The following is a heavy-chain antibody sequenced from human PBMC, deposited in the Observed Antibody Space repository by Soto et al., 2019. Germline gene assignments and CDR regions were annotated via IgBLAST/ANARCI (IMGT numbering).Heavy chain of an antibody. V-gene: IGHV4-39*01. CDR3: ARQRTTVVTQAYFDH. J-gene: IGHJ4*02. CDR1: GESISSSSYY. D-gene: IGHD2-21*02. CDR2: IYYSGRT. Sequence: PSETLSLTCIVSGESISSSSYYWVWIRQPPGKGLEGTRSIYYSGRTYYNPSFKTRVTISIDTSKNQFSLKLSSVTATDTAVYYCARQRTTVVTQAYFDHWGQGALVTVS.